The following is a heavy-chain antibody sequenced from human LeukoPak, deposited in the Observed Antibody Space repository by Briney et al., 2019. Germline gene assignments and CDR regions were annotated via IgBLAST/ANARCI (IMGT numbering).Heavy chain of an antibody. CDR1: GFTFSSYD. CDR3: ARGGWSHNNWYFDL. Sequence: PGGSLRLSCAASGFTFSSYDMHWVRQATGKGLEWVSAFGTGGDSYYPDSVKGRFTISRENAKNSLYLQMNSLRAGDTAVYYCARGGWSHNNWYFDLWGRGTLVTVSS. CDR2: FGTGGDS. J-gene: IGHJ2*01. D-gene: IGHD6-19*01. V-gene: IGHV3-13*04.